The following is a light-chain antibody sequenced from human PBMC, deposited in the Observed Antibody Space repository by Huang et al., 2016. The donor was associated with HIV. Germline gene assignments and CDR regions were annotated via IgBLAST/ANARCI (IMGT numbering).Light chain of an antibody. J-gene: IGKJ4*01. CDR1: HSVDSD. V-gene: IGKV3-15*01. Sequence: EIEMTQSPATLSVSPGERATLSCRARHSVDSDWAWYQQKPGQAPRLLIYDASTRDTGISAKFNGTVSGTEFSLSITDLQSEDFAVYYCQQYKDWPPLTFGGGTKVEI. CDR2: DAS. CDR3: QQYKDWPPLT.